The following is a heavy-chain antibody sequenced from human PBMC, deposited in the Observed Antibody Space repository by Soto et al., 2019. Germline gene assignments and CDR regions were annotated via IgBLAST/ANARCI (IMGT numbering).Heavy chain of an antibody. CDR2: IYYSGST. CDR1: GGSISSGGYY. D-gene: IGHD6-13*01. CDR3: ARDSSSPYYYYYGMDV. V-gene: IGHV4-31*03. Sequence: SETLSLTCTVSGGSISSGGYYWSWIRQHPGKGLEWIGYIYYSGSTYYNPSLKSRVTISVDTSKNQFPLKLSSVTAADTAVYYCARDSSSPYYYYYGMDVWGQGTTVTVSS. J-gene: IGHJ6*02.